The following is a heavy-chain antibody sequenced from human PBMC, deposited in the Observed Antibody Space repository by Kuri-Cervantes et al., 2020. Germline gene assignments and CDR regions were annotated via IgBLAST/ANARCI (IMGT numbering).Heavy chain of an antibody. V-gene: IGHV6-1*01. CDR3: ARSYYYGSGIFYYYMDV. Sequence: SETLSLTCAISGDSVSSNSAAWKWIRQSPSRGLEWLGRTYYRSKWYNDYAVSVKSRITINPDTSKNQFSLQLNSVTPEDTAVYYCARSYYYGSGIFYYYMDVWGKGPRSPTP. CDR2: TYYRSKWYN. D-gene: IGHD3-10*01. CDR1: GDSVSSNSAA. J-gene: IGHJ6*03.